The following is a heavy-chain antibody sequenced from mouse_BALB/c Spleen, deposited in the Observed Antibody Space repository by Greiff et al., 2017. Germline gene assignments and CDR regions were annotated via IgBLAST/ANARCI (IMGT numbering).Heavy chain of an antibody. Sequence: EVQRVESGGDLVKPGGSLKLSCAASGFTFSDYYMYWVRQTPEKRLEWVATISDGGSYTYYPDSVKGRFTISRDNAKNNLYLQMSSLKSEDTAMYYCARGGGTMITTDYWGQGTTLTVSS. CDR3: ARGGGTMITTDY. J-gene: IGHJ2*01. V-gene: IGHV5-4*02. CDR2: ISDGGSYT. D-gene: IGHD2-4*01. CDR1: GFTFSDYY.